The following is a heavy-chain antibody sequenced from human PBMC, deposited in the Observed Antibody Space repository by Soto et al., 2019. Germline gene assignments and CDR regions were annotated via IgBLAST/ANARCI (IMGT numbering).Heavy chain of an antibody. CDR1: GRSIIRGCYY. CDR2: IYYSGRT. V-gene: IGHV4-31*03. CDR3: ARDRALNSGSYWVDY. D-gene: IGHD1-26*01. Sequence: PSETLSLTSPLSGRSIIRGCYYWSWIRQHPGKGLEWIGYIYYSGRTYYSPSIKSRVTISVATSKNHSSRKLSSVTAADTAVYYCARDRALNSGSYWVDYWGQGTLVTVSS. J-gene: IGHJ4*02.